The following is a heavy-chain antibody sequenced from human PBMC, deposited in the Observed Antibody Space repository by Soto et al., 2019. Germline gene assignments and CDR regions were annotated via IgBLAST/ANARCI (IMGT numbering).Heavy chain of an antibody. V-gene: IGHV4-38-2*02. CDR2: IYHSGST. D-gene: IGHD4-17*01. CDR3: ATDAFYGEYGLD. Sequence: PSETLSLTCAVSGCSISSGYYWGWIRQPPGKGLEWIGSIYHSGSTYYNPSLKSRVTISVDTSKNQFSLKLSSVTAADTAVYYCATDAFYGEYGLDWGQGTLVTVSS. J-gene: IGHJ4*02. CDR1: GCSISSGYY.